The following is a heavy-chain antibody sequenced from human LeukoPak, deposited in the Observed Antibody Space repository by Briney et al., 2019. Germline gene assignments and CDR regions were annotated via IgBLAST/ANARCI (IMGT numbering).Heavy chain of an antibody. J-gene: IGHJ4*02. Sequence: GGSLRLSCAASGFTFSDYYMSWIRQAPVKELEWVSYISSSGSTIYYADSVKGRFTISRDNAKNSLYLQMNSLRAEDTAVYYCARDTANARLFDYWGQGTLVTVSS. D-gene: IGHD7-27*01. V-gene: IGHV3-11*01. CDR1: GFTFSDYY. CDR3: ARDTANARLFDY. CDR2: ISSSGSTI.